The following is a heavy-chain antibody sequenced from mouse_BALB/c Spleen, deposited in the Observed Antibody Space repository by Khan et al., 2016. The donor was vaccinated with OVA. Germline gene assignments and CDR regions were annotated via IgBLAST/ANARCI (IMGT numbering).Heavy chain of an antibody. CDR2: IDPYNGGT. CDR3: RRGGYGGLAY. D-gene: IGHD1-1*01. J-gene: IGHJ3*01. Sequence: VQLQQSGPELVKPGVSVTVSCKASGYAFTSYSMYWVKQSHGKSLEWIGYIDPYNGGTSYNQKFKVKVTLTVAKSSTPAYRYLNSLVYAELAVYYCRRGGYGGLAYWGQGTLVTVST. V-gene: IGHV1S135*01. CDR1: GYAFTSYS.